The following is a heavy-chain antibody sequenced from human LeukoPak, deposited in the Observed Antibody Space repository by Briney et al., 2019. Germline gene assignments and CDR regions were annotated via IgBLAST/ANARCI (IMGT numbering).Heavy chain of an antibody. CDR3: AREEFLYDILTGPLDY. D-gene: IGHD3-9*01. Sequence: GGSLRLSCAASGSTFSNYKINWVRQAPGKGLEWVSSISSSSSYIYYADSVKGRFTISRDNAKNSLYLQMNSLRAEDTAVYYCAREEFLYDILTGPLDYWGQGTLVTVSS. J-gene: IGHJ4*02. CDR1: GSTFSNYK. V-gene: IGHV3-21*01. CDR2: ISSSSSYI.